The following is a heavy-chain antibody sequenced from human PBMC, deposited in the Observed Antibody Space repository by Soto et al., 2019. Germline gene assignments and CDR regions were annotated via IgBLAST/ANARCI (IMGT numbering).Heavy chain of an antibody. CDR2: ISGTASRT. CDR3: ASSFRYFDN. J-gene: IGHJ4*02. V-gene: IGHV3-23*01. D-gene: IGHD3-9*01. Sequence: GGSLRLSCAGPGFTPTTTPLSWVRQPPGKGLEWVTTISGTASRTYYVDSVKGRFFISRDNSKNTVTLQMNNLTLDDTAVYYSASSFRYFDNWGQGTRVTVSS. CDR1: GFTPTTTP.